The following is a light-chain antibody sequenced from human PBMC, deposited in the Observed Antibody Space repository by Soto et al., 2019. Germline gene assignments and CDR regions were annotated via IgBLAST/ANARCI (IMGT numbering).Light chain of an antibody. CDR3: QDLNNWPLT. CDR1: QSVRSY. J-gene: IGKJ4*01. Sequence: IVLTQSPATLSLSPGERATLSCRASQSVRSYLAWYQQKPGQAPRLLIYDASNRATGIPARFSGSGSGTDFTLTISSLEPEDFAVYYCQDLNNWPLTFGGGTKVDIK. V-gene: IGKV3-11*01. CDR2: DAS.